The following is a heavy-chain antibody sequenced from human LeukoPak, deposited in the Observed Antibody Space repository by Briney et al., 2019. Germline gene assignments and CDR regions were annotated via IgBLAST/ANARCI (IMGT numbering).Heavy chain of an antibody. CDR2: IYYSGST. D-gene: IGHD3-3*01. Sequence: SETLSLTCTVSGGSISSSSYYWGWIRQPPGKGLEWIGSIYYSGSTYYNPSLKSRVTISVDTSKNQFSLKLSSVTAADTAVYYCARHITIFGVVIKGGSHYFDYWGQGTLVTVSS. CDR1: GGSISSSSYY. J-gene: IGHJ4*02. V-gene: IGHV4-39*01. CDR3: ARHITIFGVVIKGGSHYFDY.